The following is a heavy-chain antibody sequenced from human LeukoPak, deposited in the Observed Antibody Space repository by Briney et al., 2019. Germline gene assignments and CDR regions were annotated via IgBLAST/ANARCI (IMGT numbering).Heavy chain of an antibody. D-gene: IGHD3-22*01. CDR3: ARDSDLSYYYDSSGYYYGSAFDI. V-gene: IGHV3-30*09. CDR1: GFTFSSYA. CDR2: ISYDGSNK. J-gene: IGHJ3*02. Sequence: GGSLRLSCAASGFTFSSYAMHWVRQAPGKGLEWVAVISYDGSNKYYADSVKGRFAISRDNSKSTLYLQMNSLRAEDTAVYYCARDSDLSYYYDSSGYYYGSAFDIWGQGTMVTVSS.